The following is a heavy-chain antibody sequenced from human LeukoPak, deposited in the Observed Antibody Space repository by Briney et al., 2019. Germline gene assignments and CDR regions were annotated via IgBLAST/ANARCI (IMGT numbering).Heavy chain of an antibody. CDR1: GLTFSTYG. D-gene: IGHD2-2*02. J-gene: IGHJ5*02. V-gene: IGHV3-30*18. Sequence: GGSLRLSCAASGLTFSTYGMHWVRQAPGKGLEWVAVISYDGSKTYYAESVKGRFTISRDNSKNTVYLQMNSLRAEDTAVYYCAKDGEDIVVVPAAIAANWFDPWGQGTLVTVSS. CDR2: ISYDGSKT. CDR3: AKDGEDIVVVPAAIAANWFDP.